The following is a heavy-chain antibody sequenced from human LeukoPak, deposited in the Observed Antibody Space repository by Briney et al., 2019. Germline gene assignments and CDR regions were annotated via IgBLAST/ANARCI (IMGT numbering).Heavy chain of an antibody. CDR2: INSDGSST. D-gene: IGHD5-12*01. V-gene: IGHV3-74*01. CDR3: ARAMFVDIVATGDDY. CDR1: GFTFSSYA. J-gene: IGHJ4*02. Sequence: HPGGSLRLSCAASGFTFSSYAMSWVRQAPGKGLEWVSRINSDGSSTSYADSVKGRFTISRDNAKNTLYLQMNSLRAEDTAVYYCARAMFVDIVATGDDYWGQGTLVTVSS.